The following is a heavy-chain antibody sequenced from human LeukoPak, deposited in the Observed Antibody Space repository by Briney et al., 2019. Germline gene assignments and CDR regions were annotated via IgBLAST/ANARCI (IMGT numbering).Heavy chain of an antibody. V-gene: IGHV3-30*18. CDR1: GFSFNNYG. D-gene: IGHD3-10*01. CDR2: ISYDGSQR. CDR3: AKANILFWCGEFTNDAFDM. Sequence: GRSLRLSCAASGFSFNNYGMHWLRQAPGKGLEWVAVISYDGSQRYYADSVKGRFTISRDNSKNTLFLQMHSLRAEDTAVYFCAKANILFWCGEFTNDAFDMWGQGTMVTVSS. J-gene: IGHJ3*02.